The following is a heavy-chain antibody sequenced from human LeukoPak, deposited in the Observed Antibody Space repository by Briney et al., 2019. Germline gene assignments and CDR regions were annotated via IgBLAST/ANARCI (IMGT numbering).Heavy chain of an antibody. CDR2: INTNTGNP. D-gene: IGHD6-13*01. V-gene: IGHV7-4-1*02. CDR3: ATRYSSSWYAIQYYYYYMDV. CDR1: GYTFTSYA. Sequence: ASVKVSCKASGYTFTSYAMNWVRQAPGQGLEWMGWINTNTGNPTYAQGFTGRFVFSLDTSVSTAYLQISSLKAEDTAVYYCATRYSSSWYAIQYYYYYMDVWGKGTTVTVSS. J-gene: IGHJ6*03.